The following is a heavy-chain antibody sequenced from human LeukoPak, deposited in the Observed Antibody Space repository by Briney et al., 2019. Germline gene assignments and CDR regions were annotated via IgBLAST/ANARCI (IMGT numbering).Heavy chain of an antibody. CDR2: ISASGGST. Sequence: GGSLRLSCAASGFTFSNYAMHWVRQAPGKGLEWVSTISASGGSTYYADSVKGRFTISRDNSRNTLYLQMNSLRAEDTAIYYCAKDRVDTTMAAFDYWGQGTLVTVSS. J-gene: IGHJ4*02. D-gene: IGHD5-18*01. V-gene: IGHV3-23*01. CDR1: GFTFSNYA. CDR3: AKDRVDTTMAAFDY.